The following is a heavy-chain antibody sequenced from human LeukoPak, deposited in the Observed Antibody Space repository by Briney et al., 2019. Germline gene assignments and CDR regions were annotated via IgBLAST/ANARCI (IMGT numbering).Heavy chain of an antibody. CDR2: IYHSGSTNYNHSGST. Sequence: PSGTLSLTCAVSGGSISSSNWWSWVRQPPGKGLEWIGQIYHSGSTNYNHSGSTNYNPSLKSRVTISVDTSKNQFSLKLSSVTAADTAVYYCARQRIAVAGMGNWADREMYYFDYWGQGTLVTVSS. V-gene: IGHV4-4*02. CDR3: ARQRIAVAGMGNWADREMYYFDY. D-gene: IGHD6-19*01. CDR1: GGSISSSNW. J-gene: IGHJ4*02.